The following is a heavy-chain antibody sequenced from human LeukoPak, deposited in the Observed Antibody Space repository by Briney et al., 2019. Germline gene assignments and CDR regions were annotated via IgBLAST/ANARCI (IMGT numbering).Heavy chain of an antibody. D-gene: IGHD1-26*01. V-gene: IGHV1-18*01. CDR3: ARDLTNRGELPIY. CDR1: GYTFTTYG. Sequence: ASVKVSCKASGYTFTTYGITWVRQAPGQRLEWMGWISTYNGNTKYAQKFQGRVTMTTDTSTSTAYMELRSLRFDDTAVYYCARDLTNRGELPIYWGQGTLVTVSS. CDR2: ISTYNGNT. J-gene: IGHJ4*02.